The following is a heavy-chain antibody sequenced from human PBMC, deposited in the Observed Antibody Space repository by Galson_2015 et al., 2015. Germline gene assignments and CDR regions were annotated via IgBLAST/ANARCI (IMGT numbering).Heavy chain of an antibody. Sequence: SVKVSCKASGYTFTSYGINWVRQAPGQGLEWMGWISAYNGNTNYAQKFQGRVTMTTDTSTSTAYMEVRSLRSEDTAVYYCAGDSNIGWLSPDYWGQGILVTVSS. D-gene: IGHD3-9*01. CDR1: GYTFTSYG. J-gene: IGHJ4*02. CDR3: AGDSNIGWLSPDY. CDR2: ISAYNGNT. V-gene: IGHV1-18*04.